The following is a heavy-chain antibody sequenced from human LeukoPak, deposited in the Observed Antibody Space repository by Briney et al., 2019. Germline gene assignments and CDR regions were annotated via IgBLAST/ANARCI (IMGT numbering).Heavy chain of an antibody. CDR2: ISSGGRAT. CDR3: TRLGRGSIPVAGTGY. CDR1: GFTFSDYY. V-gene: IGHV3-11*04. Sequence: GGSLRLSCAASGFTFSDYYMSWIRQAPGKGLEWVSYISSGGRATYYADSVKGRFTISRDNAKKSLYLQMNSLRAEDSAMYYCTRLGRGSIPVAGTGYWGQGTLVTVSS. D-gene: IGHD6-19*01. J-gene: IGHJ4*02.